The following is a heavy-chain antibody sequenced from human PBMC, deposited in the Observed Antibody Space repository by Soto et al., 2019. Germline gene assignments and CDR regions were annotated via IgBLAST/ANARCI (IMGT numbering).Heavy chain of an antibody. CDR2: IYYSGGT. D-gene: IGHD5-18*01. V-gene: IGHV4-30-4*01. Sequence: SETLSLTCTVSGGSISSGDYYWSWIRQPPGKGLEWIGYIYYSGGTYYNPSLKSRVTISVDTSKNQFSLKLSSVTAADTAVYYCARASNKRGYSYGPDYWGQGPLVTVSS. CDR3: ARASNKRGYSYGPDY. J-gene: IGHJ4*02. CDR1: GGSISSGDYY.